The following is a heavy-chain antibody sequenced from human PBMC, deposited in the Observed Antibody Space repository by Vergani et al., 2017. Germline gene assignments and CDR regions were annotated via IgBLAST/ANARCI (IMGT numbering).Heavy chain of an antibody. CDR1: GFSLSNARMG. CDR3: ARSSAFSDYYDLLPFDY. Sequence: QVTLKESGPVLVKPTETLTLTCTVSGFSLSNARMGVSWIRQPPGKALEWLAHIFSNDEKSYSRSLKTRLTISKDTSKSQVVITITNLYPVDTATYYCARSSAFSDYYDLLPFDYWGQGTLVTVSS. V-gene: IGHV2-26*01. CDR2: IFSNDEK. D-gene: IGHD3-22*01. J-gene: IGHJ4*02.